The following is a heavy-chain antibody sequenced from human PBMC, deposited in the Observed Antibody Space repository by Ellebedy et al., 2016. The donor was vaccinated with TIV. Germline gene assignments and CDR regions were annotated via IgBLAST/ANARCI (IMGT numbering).Heavy chain of an antibody. CDR1: GGSISSSSYY. J-gene: IGHJ4*02. CDR3: ARHGDSSGWQWGDYFDY. V-gene: IGHV4-39*01. D-gene: IGHD6-19*01. CDR2: IYYSGST. Sequence: MPSETLSLTCTVSGGSISSSSYYWGWLRQPPGKGLEWIGSIYYSGSTYYNPSLKSRVTISVDTSKNQFSLKLSSVTAADTAVYYCARHGDSSGWQWGDYFDYWGQGTLVTVSS.